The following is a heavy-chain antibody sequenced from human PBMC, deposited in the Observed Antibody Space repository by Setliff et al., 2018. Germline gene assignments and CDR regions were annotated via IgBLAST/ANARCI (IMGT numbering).Heavy chain of an antibody. J-gene: IGHJ4*02. D-gene: IGHD3-3*01. Sequence: ASVKVSCKASAYTFTSYAMNWVRQAPGQGLEWMGWNNTNTGNPTYAQGFTGRFVFSLDTSVSTAYLQISSLKAEDTAVYYCASARPHFGVVIRSPPDYWGQGTLVTVSS. V-gene: IGHV7-4-1*02. CDR3: ASARPHFGVVIRSPPDY. CDR2: NNTNTGNP. CDR1: AYTFTSYA.